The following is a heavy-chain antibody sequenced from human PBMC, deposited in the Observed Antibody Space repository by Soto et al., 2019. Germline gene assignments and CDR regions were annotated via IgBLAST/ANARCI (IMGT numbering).Heavy chain of an antibody. J-gene: IGHJ5*02. CDR1: GFTFGDYA. V-gene: IGHV3-49*03. Sequence: PGGSLRLSCTASGFTFGDYAMSWFRQAPGKGLEWVGFIRSKAYGGTTEYAASVKGRFTISRDDSKSIAYLQMNSLKTEDTAVYYCTRDPLPPSDDSFVGAWFDPWGQGTLVTVSS. D-gene: IGHD3-10*01. CDR3: TRDPLPPSDDSFVGAWFDP. CDR2: IRSKAYGGTT.